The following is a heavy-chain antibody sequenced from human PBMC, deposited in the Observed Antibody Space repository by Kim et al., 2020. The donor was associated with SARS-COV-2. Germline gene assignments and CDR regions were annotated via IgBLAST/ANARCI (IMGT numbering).Heavy chain of an antibody. CDR3: ARAQELRYFDSNFDY. CDR2: INPSGGST. Sequence: SVKVSCKASGYTFTSYYMHWVRQAPGQGLEWMGIINPSGGSTSYAQKFQGRVTMTRDTSTSTVYMELSSLRSEDTAVYYCARAQELRYFDSNFDYWGQGTLVTVSS. D-gene: IGHD3-9*01. J-gene: IGHJ4*02. V-gene: IGHV1-46*01. CDR1: GYTFTSYY.